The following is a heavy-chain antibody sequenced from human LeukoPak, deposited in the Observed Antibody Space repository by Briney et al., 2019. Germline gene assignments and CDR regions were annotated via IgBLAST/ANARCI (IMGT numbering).Heavy chain of an antibody. Sequence: GGSLRLSCAASGFTFNSYGMHWVRQAPGKGLEWVALIWYDGSNTYYADSVKGRLTISRDNSKNTLYLQMNSLTAEDTAIYYCARDPSSSGYNDAFDIWGQGTMVTVSS. J-gene: IGHJ3*02. CDR1: GFTFNSYG. CDR3: ARDPSSSGYNDAFDI. CDR2: IWYDGSNT. V-gene: IGHV3-33*01. D-gene: IGHD3-22*01.